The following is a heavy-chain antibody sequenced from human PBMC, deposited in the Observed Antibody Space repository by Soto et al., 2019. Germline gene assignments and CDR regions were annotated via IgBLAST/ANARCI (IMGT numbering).Heavy chain of an antibody. D-gene: IGHD3-10*01. CDR1: GDSISSSNYY. V-gene: IGHV4-39*01. CDR3: VRQEEYYGSGSYFDA. Sequence: QLQLQESGPGLVKPSETLSLSCTVSGDSISSSNYYWGWIRQPPGKGLEWIGSIYYSGYTYYNPSLKSRVPISVDTSKNQFPLRMSSVTAADTAVYNCVRQEEYYGSGSYFDAWGQGTLVTVSS. J-gene: IGHJ4*02. CDR2: IYYSGYT.